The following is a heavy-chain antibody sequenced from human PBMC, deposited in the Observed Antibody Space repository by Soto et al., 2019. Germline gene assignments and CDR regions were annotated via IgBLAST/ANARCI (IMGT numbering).Heavy chain of an antibody. CDR2: ISYDGSNK. V-gene: IGHV3-30-3*01. CDR1: GFTFSSYA. J-gene: IGHJ4*02. CDR3: ASLSGYDYDY. Sequence: QVQLVESGGGVVQPGRSLRLSCAASGFTFSSYAMHWVRQAPGKGLEWVAVISYDGSNKYYADSVKGRFTISRDNSKNTLYLQMNSLRAEDTAVYYCASLSGYDYDYWGQGTLVTVSS. D-gene: IGHD5-12*01.